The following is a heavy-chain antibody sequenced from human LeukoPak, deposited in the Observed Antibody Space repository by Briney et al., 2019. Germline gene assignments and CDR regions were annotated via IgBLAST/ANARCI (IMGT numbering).Heavy chain of an antibody. J-gene: IGHJ5*02. Sequence: GASVMVSCKASGYTFTGYNIYWLRQAPGQGPEWMGWINPNSGDTNYAERFQDRVTLTRDTSISTAYMELTNLRSDDTAVYYCARPNGDYYNWFDPWGQGTLVTVSS. CDR2: INPNSGDT. V-gene: IGHV1-2*02. CDR1: GYTFTGYN. CDR3: ARPNGDYYNWFDP. D-gene: IGHD4-17*01.